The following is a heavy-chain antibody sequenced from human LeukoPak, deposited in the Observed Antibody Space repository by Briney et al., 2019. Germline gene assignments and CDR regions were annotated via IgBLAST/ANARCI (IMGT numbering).Heavy chain of an antibody. CDR1: GFTFNSYG. J-gene: IGHJ4*02. V-gene: IGHV3-33*01. CDR2: IWYDGSNK. D-gene: IGHD6-19*01. Sequence: GGSLRLSCAASGFTFNSYGMHWVRQAPGKGLEWVAVIWYDGSNKYYADSVKGRFTISRDNSENTLYLQMDSLRAEDTAVYYCARDPGVRWLVGFDYWGREPWSPSPQ. CDR3: ARDPGVRWLVGFDY.